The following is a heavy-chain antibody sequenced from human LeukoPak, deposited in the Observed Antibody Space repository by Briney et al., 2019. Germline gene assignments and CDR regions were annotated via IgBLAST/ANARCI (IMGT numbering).Heavy chain of an antibody. CDR2: IYYSGST. V-gene: IGHV4-30-4*01. Sequence: PSETLSLTCTVSGGSISSGGCYWSWIRQPPGKGLEWIGYIYYSGSTYYNPSLKSRVTLSVDTSKNQFSLKLSSVTAADTAVYYCARDLLNEGNHLDYWGQGTLVTVPS. CDR1: GGSISSGGCY. J-gene: IGHJ4*02. CDR3: ARDLLNEGNHLDY. D-gene: IGHD4-23*01.